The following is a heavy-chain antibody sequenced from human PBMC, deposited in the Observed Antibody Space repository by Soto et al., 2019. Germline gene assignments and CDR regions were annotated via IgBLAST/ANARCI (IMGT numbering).Heavy chain of an antibody. CDR1: GYTFTNYG. CDR3: ARAEGATIRWFDH. V-gene: IGHV1-18*01. D-gene: IGHD1-26*01. J-gene: IGHJ5*01. CDR2: ISAYNGNT. Sequence: QVQLVQSGGDMKKPGASVKVSCKASGYTFTNYGISWVRQAPGQGLEWMGWISAYNGNTNYPQKFQGRVTMTTDTSTTTAYIELRSLRFDDTAVYYCARAEGATIRWFDHWGQGTLVTVSS.